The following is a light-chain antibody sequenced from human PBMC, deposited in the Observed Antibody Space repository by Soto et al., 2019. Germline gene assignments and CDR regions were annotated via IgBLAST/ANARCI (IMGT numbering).Light chain of an antibody. CDR2: DAS. V-gene: IGKV1-5*01. J-gene: IGKJ1*01. CDR3: QQYNSYSQT. Sequence: DIQMTQSPSTLSASVGDRVTITCRASQSISSWLAWYQQKPGKAPKLLIYDASSLESGVPSRFNGSGSGTEFTLTISSLQPDDFATYYCQQYNSYSQTFGQGTKV. CDR1: QSISSW.